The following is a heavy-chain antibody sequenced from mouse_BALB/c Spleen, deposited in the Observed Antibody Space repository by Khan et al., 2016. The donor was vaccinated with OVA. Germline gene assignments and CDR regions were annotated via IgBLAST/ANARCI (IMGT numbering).Heavy chain of an antibody. J-gene: IGHJ3*01. CDR3: ATLYGSPCTY. V-gene: IGHV14-3*02. CDR1: DFNIKDTY. D-gene: IGHD2-1*01. Sequence: VQLQQSGAELVKPGASVKLSCTASDFNIKDTYIHWVKERPEQGPEWIGRIDPANGDTKYDPKFQGKATITADTSSNTAYLQLSRLTSEDTAVYYCATLYGSPCTYWGQGTLVTVSA. CDR2: IDPANGDT.